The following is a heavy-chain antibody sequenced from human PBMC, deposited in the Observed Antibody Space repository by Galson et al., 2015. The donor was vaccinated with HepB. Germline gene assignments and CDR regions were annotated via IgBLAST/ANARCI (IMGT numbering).Heavy chain of an antibody. V-gene: IGHV3-66*01. J-gene: IGHJ4*02. CDR3: ARDSGDWNQDY. CDR2: IYGGGST. CDR1: GFTVSSNY. Sequence: SLRLSCAGSGFTVSSNYMNWVRQAPGKGLEWVSVIYGGGSTHYADSVRGRFTISRDNSKNTLYLEMNSLRAEDTALYYCARDSGDWNQDYWGQGTLVTVPS. D-gene: IGHD1-1*01.